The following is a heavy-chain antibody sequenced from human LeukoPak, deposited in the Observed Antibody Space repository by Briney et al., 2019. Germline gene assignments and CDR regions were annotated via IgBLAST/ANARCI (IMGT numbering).Heavy chain of an antibody. CDR2: IGRSSNTI. Sequence: GGSLRLSCAASTFTFSNYSMNWVRQAPGKGLEWVSYIGRSSNTILYADPVKGRFTISRDNAKNSLYLQMNSLRAEDTAVYYCARGAFIAVAGRDYWGQGTLVTVSS. V-gene: IGHV3-48*04. CDR3: ARGAFIAVAGRDY. CDR1: TFTFSNYS. D-gene: IGHD6-19*01. J-gene: IGHJ4*02.